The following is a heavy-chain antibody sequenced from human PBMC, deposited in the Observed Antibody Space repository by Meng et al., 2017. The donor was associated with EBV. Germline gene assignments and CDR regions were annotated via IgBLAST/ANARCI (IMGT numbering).Heavy chain of an antibody. V-gene: IGHV4-4*02. D-gene: IGHD3-22*01. Sequence: QVQLQESGPGLVKPSGTLSLTCAVSGGSISSSSWWSWVRQPPGKGLAWIGEIYHSGSTNYNPSLKSRVTISVDKSKNQFSLKLSSVTAADTAVYYCARDRGGYYDSSGYYADWGQGTLVTVAS. CDR3: ARDRGGYYDSSGYYAD. J-gene: IGHJ4*02. CDR1: GGSISSSSW. CDR2: IYHSGST.